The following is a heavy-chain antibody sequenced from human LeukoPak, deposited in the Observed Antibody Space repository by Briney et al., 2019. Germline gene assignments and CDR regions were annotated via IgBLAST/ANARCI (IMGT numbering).Heavy chain of an antibody. Sequence: GGSLRLSCAASGFTFINAWMAWVRQAPGKGLEWVGRIKAKAHGGTIEYAAPVKGRFTISRDDPKNTLYLQMNSLRAEDTAVYYCARENVRFGEFFDYWGQGTLVTVSS. J-gene: IGHJ4*02. CDR2: IKAKAHGGTI. CDR3: ARENVRFGEFFDY. CDR1: GFTFINAW. D-gene: IGHD3-10*01. V-gene: IGHV3-15*01.